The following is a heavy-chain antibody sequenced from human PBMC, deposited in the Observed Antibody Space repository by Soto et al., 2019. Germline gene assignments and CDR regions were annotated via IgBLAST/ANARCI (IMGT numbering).Heavy chain of an antibody. D-gene: IGHD3-3*02. CDR2: IYRDDER. CDR3: AHIKTGYWHLALDSPFDY. V-gene: IGHV2-5*02. Sequence: QITLKESGPALIGATQTLTLTCSFSGFSLSASGVGVGWIRQSPGKALEWLALIYRDDERRYPPSRTTRVSISHDAARSQVVLTMTNVGPVDTGTYYCAHIKTGYWHLALDSPFDYWGQGTLVTVSS. CDR1: GFSLSASGVG. J-gene: IGHJ4*02.